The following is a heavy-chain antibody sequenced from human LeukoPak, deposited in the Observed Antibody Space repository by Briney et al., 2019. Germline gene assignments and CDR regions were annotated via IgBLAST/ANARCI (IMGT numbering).Heavy chain of an antibody. D-gene: IGHD1-26*01. J-gene: IGHJ4*02. CDR3: ARGWHRGSYYHFDY. CDR1: GGSISSSSYY. V-gene: IGHV4-39*07. CDR2: IYYSGST. Sequence: PSETLSLTCTVSGGSISSSSYYWGWIRQPPGKGLEWIGSIYYSGSTYYNPSLKSRVTISVDTSKNQFSLKLSSVTAADTAVYYCARGWHRGSYYHFDYWGQGTLVTASS.